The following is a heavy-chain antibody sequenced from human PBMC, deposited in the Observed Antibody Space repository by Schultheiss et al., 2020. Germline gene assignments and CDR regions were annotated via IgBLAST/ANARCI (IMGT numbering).Heavy chain of an antibody. D-gene: IGHD6-13*01. CDR3: ARSPSSWYYYYMDV. CDR2: INHSGST. V-gene: IGHV4-34*01. J-gene: IGHJ6*03. Sequence: SETLSLTCTVSGGSINSYYWSWIRQPPGKGLEWIGEINHSGSTDYNPSLKSRVTISVDTSKNQFSLKLSSVTAADTAVYYCARSPSSWYYYYMDVWGRGTTVTVSS. CDR1: GGSINSYY.